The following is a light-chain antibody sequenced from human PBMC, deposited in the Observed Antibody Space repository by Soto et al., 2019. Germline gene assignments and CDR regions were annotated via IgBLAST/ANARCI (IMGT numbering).Light chain of an antibody. J-gene: IGKJ1*01. CDR2: DAS. CDR1: QSVSSN. Sequence: EIVMTQSPATLSVSPGERATLSCRASQSVSSNLAWYQQKPGQAPRLLISDASTRATGIPARFSGSGSGTEFTLTISSLQSEDFAVYYCQQHNNWWTVGQGTKVDIK. CDR3: QQHNNWWT. V-gene: IGKV3-15*01.